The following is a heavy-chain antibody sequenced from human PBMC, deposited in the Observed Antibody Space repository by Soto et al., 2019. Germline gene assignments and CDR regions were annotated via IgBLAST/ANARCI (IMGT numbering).Heavy chain of an antibody. V-gene: IGHV3-23*01. D-gene: IGHD3-3*01. CDR3: AKDQNYDFWSGYSVY. Sequence: GGSLRLSCAASGLTFSSYARSWVRQATGKGLEWVSAISGSGGSTYYADSVKGRFTISRDNSKNTLYLQMNSLRAEDTAVYYCAKDQNYDFWSGYSVYWGQGTLVTVSS. J-gene: IGHJ4*02. CDR1: GLTFSSYA. CDR2: ISGSGGST.